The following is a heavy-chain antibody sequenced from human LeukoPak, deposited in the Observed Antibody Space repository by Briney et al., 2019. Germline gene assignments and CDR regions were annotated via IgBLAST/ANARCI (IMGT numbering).Heavy chain of an antibody. CDR2: ISYDGSNK. J-gene: IGHJ6*02. CDR1: GFTFSNYG. CDR3: ARDGGTGIVGASGGMDV. V-gene: IGHV3-30*03. Sequence: PGGSLRLSCAASGFTFSNYGMHWVRQAPGKRLEWVAVISYDGSNKYYADSVKGRFTISRDNSKNTLYLQMNSLRAEDTAVYYCARDGGTGIVGASGGMDVWGQGTTVTVSS. D-gene: IGHD1-26*01.